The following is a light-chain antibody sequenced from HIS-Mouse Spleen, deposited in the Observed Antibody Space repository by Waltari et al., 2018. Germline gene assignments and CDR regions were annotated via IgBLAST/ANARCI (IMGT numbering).Light chain of an antibody. CDR3: QQYGSSLVT. CDR1: QSVSSSY. CDR2: GAS. Sequence: EIVLTQSPATLSLSPGERSTLTCRASQSVSSSYLAWYQQKPGQAPRLLIYGASSRATGIPDRFRGSGSGTDFTLTISRLEPEDFAVYYCQQYGSSLVTFGQGTKLEIK. J-gene: IGKJ2*01. V-gene: IGKV3-20*01.